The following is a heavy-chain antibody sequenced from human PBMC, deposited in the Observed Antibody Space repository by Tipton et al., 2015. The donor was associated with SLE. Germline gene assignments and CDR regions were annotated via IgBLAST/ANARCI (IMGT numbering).Heavy chain of an antibody. CDR1: GFTFSNYG. J-gene: IGHJ4*02. V-gene: IGHV3-23*01. CDR2: FSDGGSST. CDR3: AKGGTGKFDY. Sequence: SLRLSCAASGFTFSNYGMSWVRQAPGKGLEWVSDFSDGGSSTYYADSVKGWFTISRDNSKNMLYLQMNSLRVEDTAVYYCAKGGTGKFDYWGQGMLVTVSS. D-gene: IGHD7-27*01.